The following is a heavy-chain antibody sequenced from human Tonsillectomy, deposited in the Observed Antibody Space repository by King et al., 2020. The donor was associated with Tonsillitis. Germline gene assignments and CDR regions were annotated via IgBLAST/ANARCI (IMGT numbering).Heavy chain of an antibody. CDR3: AKFISGSKYFYYGMAV. CDR2: VGSGDGGT. J-gene: IGHJ6*02. V-gene: IGHV3-23*04. Sequence: EVQLVESGGGLVQPGGSLRLSCAASGFTLSNYAMSWVRQAPGKGLEWGSVVGSGDGGTYYADSVKGRFIISRDSSKNTLFLQMDSLRAEDTAIYYCAKFISGSKYFYYGMAVWGQGTTVTVSS. CDR1: GFTLSNYA. D-gene: IGHD2/OR15-2a*01.